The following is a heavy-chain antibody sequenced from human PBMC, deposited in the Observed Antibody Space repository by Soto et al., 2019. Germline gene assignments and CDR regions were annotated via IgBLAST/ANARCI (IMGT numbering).Heavy chain of an antibody. D-gene: IGHD5-12*01. CDR2: LSGSGDST. J-gene: IGHJ4*02. CDR1: GFTFSSYA. V-gene: IGHV3-23*01. CDR3: AKDLNQWIIEHYFDS. Sequence: GGSLRLSGAASGFTFSSYAIGWVRQAPWKGLEWVSALSGSGDSTYYADSVNGRFTISRDNSKNTLYLQMNSLRAEDTAVYYCAKDLNQWIIEHYFDSLGQGTLVTVSS.